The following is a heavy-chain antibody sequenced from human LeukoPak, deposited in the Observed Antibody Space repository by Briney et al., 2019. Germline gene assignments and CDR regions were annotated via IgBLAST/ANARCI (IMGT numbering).Heavy chain of an antibody. V-gene: IGHV4-31*03. CDR1: GGSISSGGYY. Sequence: SETLSLTCTVSGGSISSGGYYWSWIRPYPGEGLEWIGYIYYSGSTYYNPSLKSRVTISVDTSKNQFSLKLSSVTAADTAVYYCARAGGAYCGGDCYPPMDVWGKGTTVTVSS. D-gene: IGHD2-21*02. CDR3: ARAGGAYCGGDCYPPMDV. J-gene: IGHJ6*03. CDR2: IYYSGST.